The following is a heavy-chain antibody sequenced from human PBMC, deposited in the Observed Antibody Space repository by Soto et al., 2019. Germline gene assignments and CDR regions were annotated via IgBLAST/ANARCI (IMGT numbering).Heavy chain of an antibody. D-gene: IGHD6-6*01. CDR3: AKDRPTTSSSKMDV. Sequence: GGSLRLSCAASGFTFSTYAMSWVRQAPGKGLEWVSTISGGGDGTYYADSVKGRFTIPRDNSKNTMYLQMDSLRAEDTAVYYCAKDRPTTSSSKMDVWGKGTTVTVSS. J-gene: IGHJ6*04. V-gene: IGHV3-23*01. CDR2: ISGGGDGT. CDR1: GFTFSTYA.